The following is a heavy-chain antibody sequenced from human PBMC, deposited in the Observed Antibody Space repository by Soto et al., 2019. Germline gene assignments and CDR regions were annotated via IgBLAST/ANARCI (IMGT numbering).Heavy chain of an antibody. CDR1: GGTFSSYA. Sequence: QVQLVQSGAEVKKPGSSVKVSCKASGGTFSSYAISWVRQAPGQGLEWMGGIIPIFGTANYAQKFQGRVKITADESTSTAYMELSSLRSEDTAVYYCARDKGLVPAAMNGMDVWGQGTTVTVSS. D-gene: IGHD2-2*01. CDR3: ARDKGLVPAAMNGMDV. CDR2: IIPIFGTA. V-gene: IGHV1-69*12. J-gene: IGHJ6*02.